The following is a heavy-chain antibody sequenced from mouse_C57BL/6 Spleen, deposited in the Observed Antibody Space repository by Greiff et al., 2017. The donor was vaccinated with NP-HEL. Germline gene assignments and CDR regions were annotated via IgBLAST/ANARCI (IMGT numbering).Heavy chain of an antibody. D-gene: IGHD2-1*01. CDR1: GYTFTSYW. CDR2: IDPNSGGT. J-gene: IGHJ4*01. CDR3: ASSVYYVRFYAMDY. Sequence: QVQLQQPGAELVKPGASVKLSCKASGYTFTSYWMPWVKQRPGRGLEWIGRIDPNSGGTKYNEKFKSKATLTVDKPSSTAYMQLSSLTSEDSAVYDCASSVYYVRFYAMDYWGQGTSVTVSS. V-gene: IGHV1-72*01.